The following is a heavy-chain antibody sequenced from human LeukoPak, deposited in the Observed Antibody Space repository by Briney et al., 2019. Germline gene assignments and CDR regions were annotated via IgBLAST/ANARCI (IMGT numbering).Heavy chain of an antibody. D-gene: IGHD6-13*01. J-gene: IGHJ4*02. CDR2: ISWNGGSI. CDR1: GFTFDDYA. CDR3: AKDIGHRAAAPWGNFDY. Sequence: GGSLRLSCAASGFTFDDYAMHWVRQAPGKGLEWVSGISWNGGSIGYADSVKGRFTISRDNAKNSLYLQMNSLRAEDTALYYCAKDIGHRAAAPWGNFDYWGQGALVTVSS. V-gene: IGHV3-9*01.